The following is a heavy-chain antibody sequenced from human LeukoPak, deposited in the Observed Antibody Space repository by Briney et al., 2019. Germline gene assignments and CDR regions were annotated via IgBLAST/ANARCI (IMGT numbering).Heavy chain of an antibody. Sequence: PSETLSLTCTVSGYSISSGYYWGWIRQPPGKGLEWIGSIYHSGSTYYNPSLKSRVTISVDTSKNQFSLKLTSVTAADTAVYYCARKEWVPYYFDYWGQGTLVTVSS. V-gene: IGHV4-38-2*02. D-gene: IGHD3-3*01. CDR3: ARKEWVPYYFDY. CDR2: IYHSGST. J-gene: IGHJ4*02. CDR1: GYSISSGYY.